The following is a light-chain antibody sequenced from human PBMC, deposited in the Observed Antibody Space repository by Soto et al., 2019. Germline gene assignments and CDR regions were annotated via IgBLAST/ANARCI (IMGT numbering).Light chain of an antibody. V-gene: IGLV2-23*03. CDR3: CSYAGGSNV. J-gene: IGLJ1*01. Sequence: QSALTQPRSVSGSPGQSITISCTGTSSDVGSYEFVSWYQQYPGKAPKLMIYEGSKRPSGVSDRFSGSKSGNTASLTISGLQAEDEADYFCCSYAGGSNVFGAGTKVTVL. CDR1: SSDVGSYEF. CDR2: EGS.